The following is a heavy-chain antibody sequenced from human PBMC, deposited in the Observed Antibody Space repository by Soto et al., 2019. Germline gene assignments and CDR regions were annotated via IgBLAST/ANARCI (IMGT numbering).Heavy chain of an antibody. J-gene: IGHJ6*02. Sequence: GGSLRLSCAASGFTFSDYYMSWIRQAPGKGLEWVSYISSSGSTIYYEDSVKGRFTISRDNAKNSLYLQMNSLRAEDTAVYYCARDLITMVRGVKNYYFYYGMDVWGQGTTVPVSS. V-gene: IGHV3-11*01. CDR2: ISSSGSTI. D-gene: IGHD3-10*01. CDR1: GFTFSDYY. CDR3: ARDLITMVRGVKNYYFYYGMDV.